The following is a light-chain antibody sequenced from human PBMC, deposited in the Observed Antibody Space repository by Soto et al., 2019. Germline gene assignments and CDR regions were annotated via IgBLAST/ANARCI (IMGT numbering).Light chain of an antibody. CDR1: SSDVGGYNY. J-gene: IGLJ3*02. V-gene: IGLV2-11*01. CDR3: CSYAGSYTV. Sequence: QSALTQPRSVSGSPGQSVTISCTGTSSDVGGYNYVSWYQQHPGKAPKLMIYXXSKRPSXXXXXXSGSKSGNTASLTISGXXXXXXXXXXXCSYAGSYTVFGGGTKLTVL. CDR2: XXS.